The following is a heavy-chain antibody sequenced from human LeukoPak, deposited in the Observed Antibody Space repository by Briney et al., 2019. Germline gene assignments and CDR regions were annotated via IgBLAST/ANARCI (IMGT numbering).Heavy chain of an antibody. Sequence: PGGSLRLSCAASGFTFSMYSMSWVRQAPGKGLEWVSTISGSGATTYYADSVKGRFTISRDNSKNTLYLQMNSLRAEDTAVYYCARDRGGSRSDCWGQGTLVTVSS. J-gene: IGHJ4*02. CDR2: ISGSGATT. CDR3: ARDRGGSRSDC. D-gene: IGHD6-13*01. CDR1: GFTFSMYS. V-gene: IGHV3-23*01.